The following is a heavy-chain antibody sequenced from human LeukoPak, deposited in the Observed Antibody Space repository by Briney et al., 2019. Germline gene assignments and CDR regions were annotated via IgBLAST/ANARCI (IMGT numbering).Heavy chain of an antibody. CDR2: IYHSGST. CDR1: GGSISSSNW. J-gene: IGHJ6*03. CDR3: ASIRAMVRGVKFRGYYYYMDV. Sequence: SETLSLTCAVSGGSISSSNWWSWVRQPPGKGLEWIGEIYHSGSTNYNPSLKSRVTISVDTSKSQFSLKLSSVTAADTAVYYCASIRAMVRGVKFRGYYYYMDVWGKGTTVTVSS. V-gene: IGHV4-4*02. D-gene: IGHD3-10*01.